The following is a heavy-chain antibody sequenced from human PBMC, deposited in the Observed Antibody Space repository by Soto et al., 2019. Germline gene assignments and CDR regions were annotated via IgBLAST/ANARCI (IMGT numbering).Heavy chain of an antibody. V-gene: IGHV4-39*01. CDR2: IYFNGYT. CDR1: GVSISDTSYY. CDR3: ARQGSY. Sequence: QLQLQESGPGLVKPSETLSLTCNVSGVSISDTSYYWGRIRQPPGKGLEWIGTIYFNGYTFYNPSLKSRLTISVDTSKNQFSLRLTSVTAADTAVYYCARQGSYWGQGTLVAVSS. J-gene: IGHJ4*02.